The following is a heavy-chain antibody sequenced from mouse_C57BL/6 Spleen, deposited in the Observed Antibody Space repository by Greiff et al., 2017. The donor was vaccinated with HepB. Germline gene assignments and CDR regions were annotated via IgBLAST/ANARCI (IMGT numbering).Heavy chain of an antibody. J-gene: IGHJ3*01. Sequence: VQRVESGPELVKPGASVKISCKASGYAFSSSWMNWVKQRPGKGLEWIGRIYPGDGDTNYNGKFKGKATLTADKSSSTAYMQLSSLTSEDSAVYFCARSLYYGSSYEGFAYWGQGTLVTVSA. CDR3: ARSLYYGSSYEGFAY. CDR2: IYPGDGDT. V-gene: IGHV1-82*01. D-gene: IGHD1-1*01. CDR1: GYAFSSSW.